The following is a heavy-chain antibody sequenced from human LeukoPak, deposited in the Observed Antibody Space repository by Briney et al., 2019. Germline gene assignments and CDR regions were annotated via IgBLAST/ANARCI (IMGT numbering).Heavy chain of an antibody. CDR3: ARPNSGWLGSIEVMDV. Sequence: GGSLRLSCAASGFTFSSYEVNWVRQAPGKGLEWVSYISSSGSTIYYADSVKGRFTISRDNAKNSLYLQMNSLRAEDTAVYYCARPNSGWLGSIEVMDVWGKGTTVTISS. J-gene: IGHJ6*03. V-gene: IGHV3-48*03. CDR1: GFTFSSYE. D-gene: IGHD6-19*01. CDR2: ISSSGSTI.